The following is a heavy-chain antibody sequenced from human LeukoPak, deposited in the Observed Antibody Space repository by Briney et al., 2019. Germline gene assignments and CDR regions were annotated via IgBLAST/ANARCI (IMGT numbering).Heavy chain of an antibody. J-gene: IGHJ4*02. CDR1: GFASSTYG. CDR3: AREPPQWLLPKSPFDY. D-gene: IGHD6-19*01. V-gene: IGHV3-30*03. CDR2: ISYDGSKK. Sequence: GGSLRLSCVASGFASSTYGMHWVRQAPGKGLEWVAFISYDGSKKEYADSVKGRFTISRDNSKNTLYLQMNSLRAEDTAVYYCAREPPQWLLPKSPFDYWGQGTRVTVSS.